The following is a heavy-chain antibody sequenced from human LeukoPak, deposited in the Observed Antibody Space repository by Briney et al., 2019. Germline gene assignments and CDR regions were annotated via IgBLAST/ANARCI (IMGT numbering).Heavy chain of an antibody. CDR1: GGSISSYY. CDR2: IYYSGST. Sequence: PSETLSLTCTVSGGSISSYYWSWIRQPPGKGLEWIGYIYYSGSTNYNPSLTSRVTISVDTSKNQFSLKLSSVTAADTAVYYCARSYDFWSGYYSRIGFDYWGQGTLVTVSS. J-gene: IGHJ4*02. V-gene: IGHV4-59*01. D-gene: IGHD3-3*01. CDR3: ARSYDFWSGYYSRIGFDY.